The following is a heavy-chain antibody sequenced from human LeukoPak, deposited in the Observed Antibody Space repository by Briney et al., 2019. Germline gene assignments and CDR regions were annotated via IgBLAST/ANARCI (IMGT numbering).Heavy chain of an antibody. CDR2: IYYSGST. CDR3: ARVGRYFDWLSPYYYYGMDV. Sequence: TSETLSLTCTVSGGSISSYYWSWIRQPPGKGLEWIGYIYYSGSTNYNPSLKSRVTISVDTSKNQFSLKLSSVTAADTAVYYCARVGRYFDWLSPYYYYGMDVWGQGTTVTVSS. J-gene: IGHJ6*02. D-gene: IGHD3-9*01. CDR1: GGSISSYY. V-gene: IGHV4-59*01.